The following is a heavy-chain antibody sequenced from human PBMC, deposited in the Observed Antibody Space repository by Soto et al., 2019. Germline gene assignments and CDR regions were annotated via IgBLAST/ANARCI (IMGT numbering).Heavy chain of an antibody. CDR1: GYTFTGYY. Sequence: QVQLVQSGAEVKKPGASVKVSCKASGYTFTGYYMHWVRQAPGQGLEWMGWINPNSGGTNYAQKFQGWVTMTRDTSISTDDMELSRLRSDDTAVYYCARDPSVAGTGAFDIWGQGTMVTVSS. V-gene: IGHV1-2*04. CDR2: INPNSGGT. D-gene: IGHD6-19*01. CDR3: ARDPSVAGTGAFDI. J-gene: IGHJ3*02.